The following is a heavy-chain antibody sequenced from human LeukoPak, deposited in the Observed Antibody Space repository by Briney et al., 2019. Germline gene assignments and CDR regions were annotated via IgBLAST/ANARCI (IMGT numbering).Heavy chain of an antibody. CDR3: ASKSGGGTYYDILTGYLKTYAFDI. CDR2: IYYSGST. J-gene: IGHJ3*02. V-gene: IGHV4-39*07. Sequence: SETLSLTCAVSGGSISSSSYYWGWIRQPPGKGLEWIGSIYYSGSTYYNPSLKSRVTISVDTSKNQFSLKLSSVTAADTAVYYCASKSGGGTYYDILTGYLKTYAFDIWGQGTMVTVSS. CDR1: GGSISSSSYY. D-gene: IGHD3-9*01.